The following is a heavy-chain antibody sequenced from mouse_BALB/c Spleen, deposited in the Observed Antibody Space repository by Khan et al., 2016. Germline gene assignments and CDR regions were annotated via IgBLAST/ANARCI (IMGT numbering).Heavy chain of an antibody. CDR2: INTETGEP. Sequence: QIQLVQSGPELKKPGETVKISCKASGYTFTDYSMHWVKHAPGKGLKWMGWINTETGEPTYADDFKGRFAFSLETSASTAYLQINNLENEDTATYFCARSVSGTLAYWGQGTLVTVSA. CDR1: GYTFTDYS. J-gene: IGHJ3*01. D-gene: IGHD4-1*01. V-gene: IGHV9-2-1*01. CDR3: ARSVSGTLAY.